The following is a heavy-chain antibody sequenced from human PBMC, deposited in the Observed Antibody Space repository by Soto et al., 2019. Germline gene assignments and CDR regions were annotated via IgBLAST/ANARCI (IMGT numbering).Heavy chain of an antibody. D-gene: IGHD4-17*01. CDR3: TRVWLFTVTTNYDAFDI. J-gene: IGHJ3*02. CDR2: IRSKAYGGTT. Sequence: GGSLRLSCTASGFTFGDYAMSWFRQAPGKGLEWVGFIRSKAYGGTTEYAASVKGRFTISRDDSKSIAYLQMNSLKTEDTAVYYCTRVWLFTVTTNYDAFDIWGQGTMVTVSS. CDR1: GFTFGDYA. V-gene: IGHV3-49*03.